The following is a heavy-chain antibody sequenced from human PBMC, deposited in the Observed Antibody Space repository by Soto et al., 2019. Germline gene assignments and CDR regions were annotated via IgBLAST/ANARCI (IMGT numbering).Heavy chain of an antibody. CDR1: GGTFSSYA. V-gene: IGHV1-69*13. D-gene: IGHD2-15*01. CDR2: IIPIFGTA. CDR3: AREYCSGGSCYYDAFDI. J-gene: IGHJ3*02. Sequence: GASVKVSCKASGGTFSSYAISWVRQAPGQGLEWMGWIIPIFGTANYAQKFQGRVTITADESTSTAYMELRSLRSDDTAVYYCAREYCSGGSCYYDAFDIWGQGTMVTVSS.